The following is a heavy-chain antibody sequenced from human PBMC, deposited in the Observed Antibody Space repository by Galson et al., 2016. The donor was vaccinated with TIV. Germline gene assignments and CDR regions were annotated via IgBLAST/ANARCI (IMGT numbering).Heavy chain of an antibody. CDR3: ARAPGYAGYSYGYFDY. V-gene: IGHV5-51*03. CDR1: GYSLTSYW. CDR2: IYARDSDI. Sequence: QSGAEVKKPGESLKISCKASGYSLTSYWIAWVRQVPGKGLEWMGIIYARDSDIKYSPSFQGQVTISADGSVSTAYLQWSSLQASDTAMYYCARAPGYAGYSYGYFDYWGQGTLVTVSS. J-gene: IGHJ4*02. D-gene: IGHD5-18*01.